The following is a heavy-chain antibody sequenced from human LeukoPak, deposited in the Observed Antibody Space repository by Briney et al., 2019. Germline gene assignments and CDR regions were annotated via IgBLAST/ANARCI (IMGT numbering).Heavy chain of an antibody. CDR1: GGSISSGGYY. V-gene: IGHV4-31*03. J-gene: IGHJ4*02. CDR3: ATYYYDSSGYYLYY. D-gene: IGHD3-22*01. Sequence: SQTLSLTCTVSGGSISSGGYYWSWSRQHPGKGLEWIGYIYYSGSTYYNPSLKSRVTISVDTSKNQFSLKLSSVTAADTAVYYCATYYYDSSGYYLYYWGQGTLVTVSS. CDR2: IYYSGST.